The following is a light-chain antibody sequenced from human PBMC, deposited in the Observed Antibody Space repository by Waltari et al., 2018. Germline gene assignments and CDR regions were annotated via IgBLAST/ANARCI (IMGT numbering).Light chain of an antibody. CDR2: AAS. CDR3: QQSYSSPQIT. CDR1: QSIRSY. Sequence: DIQMTQSPSSLSASVGDRVTITCRSSQSIRSYVNRYQQQPGNAPKVLIYAASTLESGVPSRFSGSGSGTDFTLTISSLQPEDFATYYCQQSYSSPQITFGQGTRLEIK. V-gene: IGKV1-39*01. J-gene: IGKJ5*01.